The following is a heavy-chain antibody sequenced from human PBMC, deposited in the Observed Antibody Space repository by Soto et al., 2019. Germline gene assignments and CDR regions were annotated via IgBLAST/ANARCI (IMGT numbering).Heavy chain of an antibody. CDR3: ASAAPIVFVARGHY. CDR2: ISYDGSNK. D-gene: IGHD2-15*01. J-gene: IGHJ4*02. CDR1: GFTFSSYG. V-gene: IGHV3-30*03. Sequence: QVQLVESGGGVVQPGRSLRLSCAASGFTFSSYGMHWVRQAPGKGLEWVADISYDGSNKYYADSVKGRLTISRDNSKNPLYLHMNSLRAEDTAVYNCASAAPIVFVARGHYGGQGGLVTVSS.